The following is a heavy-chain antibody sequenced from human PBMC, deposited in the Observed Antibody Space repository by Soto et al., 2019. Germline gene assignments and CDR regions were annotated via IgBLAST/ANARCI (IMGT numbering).Heavy chain of an antibody. J-gene: IGHJ6*02. CDR2: ISYSGST. CDR3: ARSDYDYGMDV. V-gene: IGHV4-61*01. CDR1: GGSVSSGRYY. Sequence: QVQLQESGPGLVKPPETLSLTCTVSGGSVSSGRYYWTWIRQPPGKGLEWIGYISYSGSTNYNPSLKSRVTISVDTSQNQFSLKLSSVTAADTAVYYCARSDYDYGMDVWGQGTTVTVSS.